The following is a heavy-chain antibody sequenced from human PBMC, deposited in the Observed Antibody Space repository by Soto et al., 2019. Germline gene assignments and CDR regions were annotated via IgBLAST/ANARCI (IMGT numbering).Heavy chain of an antibody. D-gene: IGHD4-17*01. CDR1: GGSISSSNW. CDR2: MYHSGST. CDR3: AIRTTVTTRLGY. J-gene: IGHJ4*02. Sequence: QVQLQESGPGLVKPSGTLSLTCAVSGGSISSSNWWSWVRQPPGKGLEWIGEMYHSGSTNYNPSLKSGVTITVDKSKTQVSLKLSSVTAADTAVYYCAIRTTVTTRLGYWGQGTLVTVSS. V-gene: IGHV4-4*02.